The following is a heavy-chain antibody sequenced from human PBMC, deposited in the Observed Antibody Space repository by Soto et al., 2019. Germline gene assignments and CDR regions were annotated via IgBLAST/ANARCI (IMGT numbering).Heavy chain of an antibody. D-gene: IGHD6-13*01. Sequence: QLLESGGASVQPGGSLRLSCVASGFTFKAYAMGWVRQAPGRGLEWVSSITATNGNTYYADSVRGRFTISRDNSRNSLFLQMNGLRPEDSALYYCVKDMSSSSWYAFDIWGQGTMVTVSP. V-gene: IGHV3-23*01. CDR2: ITATNGNT. J-gene: IGHJ3*02. CDR1: GFTFKAYA. CDR3: VKDMSSSSWYAFDI.